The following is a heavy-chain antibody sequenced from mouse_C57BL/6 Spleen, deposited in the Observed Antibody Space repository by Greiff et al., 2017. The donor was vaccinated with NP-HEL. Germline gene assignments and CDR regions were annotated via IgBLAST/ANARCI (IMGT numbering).Heavy chain of an antibody. CDR2: INYDGSST. CDR1: GFTFSDYY. V-gene: IGHV5-16*01. J-gene: IGHJ2*01. D-gene: IGHD1-1*01. CDR3: ARANYYGSSYYFDY. Sequence: EVQLVESEGGLVQPGSSMKLSCTASGFTFSDYYMAWVRQVPEKGLEWVANINYDGSSTYYLDSLKSRFIISRDNAKNILYLQMSSLKSEDTATYYCARANYYGSSYYFDYWGQGTTLTVSS.